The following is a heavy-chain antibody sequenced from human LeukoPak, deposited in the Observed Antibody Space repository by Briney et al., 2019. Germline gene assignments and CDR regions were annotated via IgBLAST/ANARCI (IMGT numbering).Heavy chain of an antibody. Sequence: GGSLRLSCAASGFTFSSYAMSWVRQAPGKGLEWVSAISGSGGSTYYADSVKGRFTISRDNSKNTLYLQMNSLRAEDTAVYYCAKGYDFWSGYSPFDYWGQGTLVTVSS. D-gene: IGHD3-3*01. CDR1: GFTFSSYA. V-gene: IGHV3-23*01. J-gene: IGHJ4*02. CDR3: AKGYDFWSGYSPFDY. CDR2: ISGSGGST.